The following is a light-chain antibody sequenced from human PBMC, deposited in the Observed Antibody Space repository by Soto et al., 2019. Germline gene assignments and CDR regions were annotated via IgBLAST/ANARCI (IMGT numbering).Light chain of an antibody. CDR1: QSVSSSY. CDR3: QQYGSSPLVT. CDR2: GAS. Sequence: EIVLTQSRGTLSLSPGERATRSCRASQSVSSSYLAWYQQKPGQAPRLLIYGASSRATGIPDRFSGSGSGTDFTLTISRLEPEDFAVYYCQQYGSSPLVTFGQGTRLEIK. J-gene: IGKJ5*01. V-gene: IGKV3-20*01.